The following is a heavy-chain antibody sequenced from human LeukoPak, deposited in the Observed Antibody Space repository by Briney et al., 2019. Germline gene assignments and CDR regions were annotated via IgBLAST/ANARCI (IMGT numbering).Heavy chain of an antibody. CDR2: IYYSGST. V-gene: IGHV4-59*12. D-gene: IGHD6-19*01. Sequence: SETLSLTCTVSGGSISSYYWSWIRQPPGKGLEWIGYIYYSGSTNYNPSLKSRVTISVDTSKNQFSLKLSSVTAADTAVYYCARVGEGGLAVAGRPHQYWYFDLWGRGTLVTVSS. CDR1: GGSISSYY. J-gene: IGHJ2*01. CDR3: ARVGEGGLAVAGRPHQYWYFDL.